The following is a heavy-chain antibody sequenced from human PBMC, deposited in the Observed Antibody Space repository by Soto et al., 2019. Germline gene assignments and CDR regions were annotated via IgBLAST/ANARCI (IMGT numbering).Heavy chain of an antibody. J-gene: IGHJ6*02. CDR1: GFTFSNAW. CDR3: TTGNLRFLEWYTDYYYYGMDV. D-gene: IGHD3-3*01. CDR2: IKSKTDGGTT. V-gene: IGHV3-15*07. Sequence: GGSLRLSCATSGFTFSNAWMNWVRQAPGKGLEWVGRIKSKTDGGTTDYAAPVKGRFTISRDDSKNTLYLQMNSLKTEDTAVYYCTTGNLRFLEWYTDYYYYGMDVWGQGTTVTVSS.